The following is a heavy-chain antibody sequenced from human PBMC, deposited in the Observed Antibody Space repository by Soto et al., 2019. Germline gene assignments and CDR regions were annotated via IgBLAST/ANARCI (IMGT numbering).Heavy chain of an antibody. CDR2: MNTNSGNT. CDR1: GYTFTSYD. V-gene: IGHV1-8*01. Sequence: QVQLVQSGAEVKKPGASVKVSCKASGYTFTSYDINWVRQATGHGLEWMGWMNTNSGNTGYAQKFQGRVTMTRNTAISTAYMVLSSLKSEDPGVYYCARGVTQYYDYIWGSYRTRVHALGIWGQGRMVTVS. CDR3: ARGVTQYYDYIWGSYRTRVHALGI. J-gene: IGHJ3*02. D-gene: IGHD3-16*02.